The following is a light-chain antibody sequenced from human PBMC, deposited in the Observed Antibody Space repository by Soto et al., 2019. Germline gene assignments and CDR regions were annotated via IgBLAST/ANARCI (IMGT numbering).Light chain of an antibody. J-gene: IGKJ1*01. CDR2: ATS. Sequence: AIQMTQSPSSLSASLGDRATITCRASQGIRGDLGWYQQKPGKAPKLLISATSTLQSGVPSRFSGRGSGTNFTLTISSLQPEDFATYYCIQDFISPLTVGQGTKVDNK. CDR1: QGIRGD. V-gene: IGKV1-6*01. CDR3: IQDFISPLT.